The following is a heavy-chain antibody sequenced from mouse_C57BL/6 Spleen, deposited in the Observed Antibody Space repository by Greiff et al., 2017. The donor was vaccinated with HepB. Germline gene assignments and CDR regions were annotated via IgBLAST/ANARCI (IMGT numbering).Heavy chain of an antibody. J-gene: IGHJ1*03. CDR1: GFSFNTYA. CDR3: VRHGYEYFDV. Sequence: GGGLVQPKGSLKLSCAASGFSFNTYAMNWVRQAPGKGLEWVARIRSKSNNYATYYADSVKDRFTISRDDSESMLYLQMNNLKTEDTAMYYCVRHGYEYFDVWGTGTTVTVSS. CDR2: IRSKSNNYAT. D-gene: IGHD2-2*01. V-gene: IGHV10-1*01.